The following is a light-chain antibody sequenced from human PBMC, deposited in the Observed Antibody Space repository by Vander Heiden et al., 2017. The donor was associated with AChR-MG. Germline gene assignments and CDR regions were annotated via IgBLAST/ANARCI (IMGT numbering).Light chain of an antibody. V-gene: IGLV1-44*01. CDR3: AAWDDSLNGRV. J-gene: IGLJ2*01. Sequence: QSVLTQPPSASRTPGQRFTSSCSGSSSNIGSNIVNWDQQLPGTAPKLLIDSNNQRPSGVPDRVSGSKSGTAASLTISGLQSEDEAEYYCAAWDDSLNGRVFGGGTKLTVL. CDR1: SSNIGSNI. CDR2: SNN.